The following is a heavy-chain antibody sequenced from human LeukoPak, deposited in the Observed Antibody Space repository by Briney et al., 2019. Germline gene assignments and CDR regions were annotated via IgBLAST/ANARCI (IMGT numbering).Heavy chain of an antibody. V-gene: IGHV4-34*01. J-gene: IGHJ4*02. CDR3: ARGSGYYTPY. D-gene: IGHD3-3*01. Sequence: PSETLSLTCAVYGGSFSGYYWSWIRQPPGKGLEWIGEINHSGSTNYNPSLKSRVTISVDTSKNQFSLKLSSVTAADTAVYYCARGSGYYTPYWGRGTLVTVSS. CDR1: GGSFSGYY. CDR2: INHSGST.